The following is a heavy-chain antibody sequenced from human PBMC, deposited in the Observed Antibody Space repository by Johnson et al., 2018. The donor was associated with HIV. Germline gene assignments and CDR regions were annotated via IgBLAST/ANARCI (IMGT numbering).Heavy chain of an antibody. D-gene: IGHD6-13*01. CDR3: AKGSSSWPNDAFDI. Sequence: LVESGGGVVQPGRSLRLSCAASGFTFSSYAMHWVRQAPGKGLEWVAVISYDGNNKYYADSVKGRFTISRDNSKNTLYLQMNSLRAEDTAVYYCAKGSSSWPNDAFDIWDQGTMVTVSS. CDR1: GFTFSSYA. V-gene: IGHV3-30-3*02. CDR2: ISYDGNNK. J-gene: IGHJ3*02.